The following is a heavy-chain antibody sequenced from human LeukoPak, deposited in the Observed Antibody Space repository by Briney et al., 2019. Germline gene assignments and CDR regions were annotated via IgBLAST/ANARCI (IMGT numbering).Heavy chain of an antibody. V-gene: IGHV1-69*04. D-gene: IGHD1-26*01. CDR1: GGTFSSYA. J-gene: IGHJ4*02. CDR2: IIPILGIA. Sequence: ASVKVSCKASGGTFSSYAISWVRQAPGQGREWMGRIIPILGIANYAQKFQGRVTITADKSTSTAYMELSSLRSEDTAVYYCASSRPDGRLGYWGQGTLVTVSS. CDR3: ASSRPDGRLGY.